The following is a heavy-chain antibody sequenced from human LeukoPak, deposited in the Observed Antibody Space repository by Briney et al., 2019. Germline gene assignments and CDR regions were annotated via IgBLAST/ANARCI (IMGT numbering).Heavy chain of an antibody. D-gene: IGHD1-26*01. V-gene: IGHV3-7*01. CDR3: AKASGVEATSPFDY. J-gene: IGHJ4*02. CDR2: IKQDGSEK. Sequence: GGSLRLSCAASGFTFSSYWMSWVRQAPGQGLEWVANIKQDGSEKYYVDSVKGRFTISRDNAKNTLYLQMNSLRAEDTAVYYCAKASGVEATSPFDYWGQGTLVTVSS. CDR1: GFTFSSYW.